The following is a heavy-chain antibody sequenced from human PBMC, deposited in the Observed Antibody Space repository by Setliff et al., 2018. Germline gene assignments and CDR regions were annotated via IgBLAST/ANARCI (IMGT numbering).Heavy chain of an antibody. CDR1: GGSISSYY. Sequence: ETLSLTCTVSGGSISSYYWSWIRQPPGKGLEWVSTISDTAIGIYYADSVRGRFTISRDNSKKTLHLQMNSLRAEDTAIYYCAKDIVGYSSTWPKRDYFDYWGQGTLVTVSS. V-gene: IGHV3-23*01. J-gene: IGHJ4*02. CDR3: AKDIVGYSSTWPKRDYFDY. D-gene: IGHD6-13*01. CDR2: ISDTAIGI.